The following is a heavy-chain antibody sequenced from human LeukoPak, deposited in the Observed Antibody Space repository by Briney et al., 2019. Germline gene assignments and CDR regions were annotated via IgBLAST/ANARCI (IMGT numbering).Heavy chain of an antibody. Sequence: SETLSLTCTVSGGSINSYYWSWIRQPPGKGLEWIGYIYYSGSTNYNPSLKSRVTISVHTSKNQFSLKLSSVTAEDTAVYYCARCGGGTTCPSYYYFYMDVWGKGTTVTISS. D-gene: IGHD2-15*01. V-gene: IGHV4-59*01. CDR3: ARCGGGTTCPSYYYFYMDV. CDR2: IYYSGST. CDR1: GGSINSYY. J-gene: IGHJ6*03.